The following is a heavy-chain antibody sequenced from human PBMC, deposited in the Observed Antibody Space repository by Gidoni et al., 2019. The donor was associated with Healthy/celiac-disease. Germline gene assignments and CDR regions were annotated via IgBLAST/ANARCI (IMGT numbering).Heavy chain of an antibody. V-gene: IGHV3-21*01. Sequence: EVQLVESGGGLVKPGGSLRLSCAASGFTFSSYSMNWFRQAPGTGLEWVSSISSSSSYIYYADSVKGRFTISRDNAKNSLYLQMNSLRAEDTAVYYCARDPYYDSSGYTPGAFDIWGQGTMVTVSS. J-gene: IGHJ3*02. CDR3: ARDPYYDSSGYTPGAFDI. CDR1: GFTFSSYS. CDR2: ISSSSSYI. D-gene: IGHD3-22*01.